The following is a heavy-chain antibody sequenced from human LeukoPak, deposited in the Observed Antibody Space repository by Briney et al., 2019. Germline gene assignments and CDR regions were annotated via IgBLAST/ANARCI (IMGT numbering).Heavy chain of an antibody. CDR2: ISWDGGST. CDR3: AKDIARIAVAGTALDY. J-gene: IGHJ4*02. D-gene: IGHD6-19*01. V-gene: IGHV3-43*01. Sequence: PGGSLRLSCAASGFTFDDYTMHWVRQAPGQGLEWVSLISWDGGSTYYADSVKGRFAISRDNSKNSLYLQMNSLRTEDTALYYCAKDIARIAVAGTALDYWGQGTLVTVSS. CDR1: GFTFDDYT.